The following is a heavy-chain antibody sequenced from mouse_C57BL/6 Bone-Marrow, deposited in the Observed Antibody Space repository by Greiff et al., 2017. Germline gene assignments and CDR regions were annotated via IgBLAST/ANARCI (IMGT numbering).Heavy chain of an antibody. Sequence: QVQLQQPGAELVMPGASVKLSCKASGYTFTSSWMHWVKPRPGQGLEWIGEIDPSDSYTNYNQKFKGKSTLTVDKSSSTAYMQLSSLTSEDSAVYYCEREARELWLAYWGQGTLVTVSA. J-gene: IGHJ3*01. CDR1: GYTFTSSW. CDR3: EREARELWLAY. CDR2: IDPSDSYT. V-gene: IGHV1-69*01.